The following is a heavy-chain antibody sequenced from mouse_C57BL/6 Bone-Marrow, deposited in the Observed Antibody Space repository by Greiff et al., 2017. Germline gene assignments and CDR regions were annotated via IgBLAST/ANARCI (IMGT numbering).Heavy chain of an antibody. J-gene: IGHJ2*01. Sequence: QVQLKESGAELARPGASVKLSCKASGYTFTSYGISWVKQRTGQGLEWIGEIYPRSGNTYYNEKFKGKATLTAYKSSSTAYMVLRSLTSADSAVYFCAREEGYYYDPYWDRGTTLTVSS. CDR2: IYPRSGNT. D-gene: IGHD1-1*01. CDR1: GYTFTSYG. CDR3: AREEGYYYDPY. V-gene: IGHV1-81*01.